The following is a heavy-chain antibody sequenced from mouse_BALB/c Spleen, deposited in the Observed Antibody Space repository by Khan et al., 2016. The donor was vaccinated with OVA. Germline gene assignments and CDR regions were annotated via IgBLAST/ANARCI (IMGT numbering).Heavy chain of an antibody. J-gene: IGHJ2*01. V-gene: IGHV5-17*02. CDR1: GFTFNSYG. CDR2: ISGDSNTI. Sequence: EVMLVESGGGLVQPGGSRKLSCAASGFTFNSYGMHWVRQAPEKGLEWVAYISGDSNTIYYTDTVKGRFTISRDNPKNTLFLQMPSLMSEDTAMYYCATSYFYGYYFDYWGPGTTLTVS. D-gene: IGHD1-1*01. CDR3: ATSYFYGYYFDY.